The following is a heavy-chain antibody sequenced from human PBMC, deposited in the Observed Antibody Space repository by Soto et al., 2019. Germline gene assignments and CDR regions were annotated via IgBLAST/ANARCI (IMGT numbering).Heavy chain of an antibody. CDR1: GFTFSSYG. CDR3: AKGPFGTQDSRPKNYYYYYYYMDV. J-gene: IGHJ6*03. V-gene: IGHV3-30*18. Sequence: GGSLRLSCAASGFTFSSYGMHWVRQAPGKGLEWVAVISYDGSNKYYADSVKGRFTISRDNSKNTLYLQMNSLRAEDTAVYYCAKGPFGTQDSRPKNYYYYYYYMDVWGKGTTVTVSS. CDR2: ISYDGSNK. D-gene: IGHD1-1*01.